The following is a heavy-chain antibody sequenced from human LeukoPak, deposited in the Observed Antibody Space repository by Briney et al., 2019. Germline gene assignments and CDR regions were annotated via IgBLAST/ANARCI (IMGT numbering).Heavy chain of an antibody. V-gene: IGHV3-23*01. Sequence: GASLRLSCAASGFTFSSYAMSWVRQAPGKGLEWFSAISGSGGSTYYADSVKGRFTISRDNSKNTLYLQMNSLRAEDTAVYYCAKVCGMATIFNAFDIWGQGTMVTVSS. CDR2: ISGSGGST. CDR1: GFTFSSYA. J-gene: IGHJ3*02. D-gene: IGHD5-24*01. CDR3: AKVCGMATIFNAFDI.